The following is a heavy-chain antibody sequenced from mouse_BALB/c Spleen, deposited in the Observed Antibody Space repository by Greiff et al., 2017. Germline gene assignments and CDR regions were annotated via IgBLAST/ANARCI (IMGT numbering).Heavy chain of an antibody. CDR2: ISDGGSYT. CDR3: ARGDYYRYDGGYFDY. D-gene: IGHD2-14*01. Sequence: EVKAVESGGGLVKPGGSLKLSCAASGFTFSDYYMYWVRQTPEKRLEWVATISDGGSYTYYPDSVKGRFTISRDNAKNNLYLQMSSLKSEDTAMYYCARGDYYRYDGGYFDYWGQGTTLTVSS. V-gene: IGHV5-4*02. J-gene: IGHJ2*01. CDR1: GFTFSDYY.